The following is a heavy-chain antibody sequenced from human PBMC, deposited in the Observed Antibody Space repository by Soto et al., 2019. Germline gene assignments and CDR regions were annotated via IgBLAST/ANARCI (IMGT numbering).Heavy chain of an antibody. CDR3: ARDPYGDSFDY. Sequence: PXATLSLTFTVSGGSISSYYWSWIRQPAGKGLEWIGRIYTSVSTNYNPSLKSRVTMSVDTSKNQFSLKLSSVTAADTAVYYCARDPYGDSFDYWGQGTLVTVSS. CDR2: IYTSVST. D-gene: IGHD4-17*01. V-gene: IGHV4-4*07. J-gene: IGHJ4*02. CDR1: GGSISSYY.